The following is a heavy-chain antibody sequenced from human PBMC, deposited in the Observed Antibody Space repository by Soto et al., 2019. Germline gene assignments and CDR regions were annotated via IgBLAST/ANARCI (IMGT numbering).Heavy chain of an antibody. D-gene: IGHD1-1*01. V-gene: IGHV1-18*01. J-gene: IGHJ4*02. Sequence: QVHLVQSGAEVKKPGASVKVSCKGSGYAFTTYGITWVRQAPGQGLEWMGWISAHSGNTNYAQKLQGRVTGTRDTSTSTAYMELRSLRSDATAVYYCARGRYGDYWGQGALVTVS. CDR3: ARGRYGDY. CDR1: GYAFTTYG. CDR2: ISAHSGNT.